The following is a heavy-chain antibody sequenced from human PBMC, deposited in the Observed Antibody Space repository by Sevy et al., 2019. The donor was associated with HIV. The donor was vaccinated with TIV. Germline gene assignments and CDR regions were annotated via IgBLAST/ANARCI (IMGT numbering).Heavy chain of an antibody. J-gene: IGHJ4*02. CDR2: IKSEIDGGTT. CDR1: GFTFNNAW. V-gene: IGHV3-15*01. CDR3: TRGIWFGEFSAYYFDS. D-gene: IGHD3-10*01. Sequence: GGSLRLSCAGSGFTFNNAWMSWVRQAPGKGLEWVGRIKSEIDGGTTDYAAPVNGRFTISRDDSKNTLFLQMNSLKTEDTAVYYCTRGIWFGEFSAYYFDSWGQGTLVTVSS.